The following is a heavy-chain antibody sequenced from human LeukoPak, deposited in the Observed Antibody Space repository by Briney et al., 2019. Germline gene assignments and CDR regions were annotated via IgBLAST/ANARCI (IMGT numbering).Heavy chain of an antibody. CDR2: IIPIFGTA. CDR1: RGTFSSYT. CDR3: ARDPRTVLRYFDWGKYYFDY. J-gene: IGHJ4*02. Sequence: ASVKVSCKASRGTFSSYTISWVRQAPGQGLEWMGGIIPIFGTANYARKFQGRVTMTRDTSTSTVYMELSSLRSEDTAVYYCARDPRTVLRYFDWGKYYFDYWGQGTLVTVSS. D-gene: IGHD3-9*01. V-gene: IGHV1-69*05.